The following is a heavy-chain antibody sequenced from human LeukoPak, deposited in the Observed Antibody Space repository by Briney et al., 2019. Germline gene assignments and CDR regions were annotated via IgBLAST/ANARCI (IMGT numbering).Heavy chain of an antibody. CDR2: ISYDGSNK. V-gene: IGHV3-30-3*01. D-gene: IGHD6-13*01. CDR1: GFTFSRYA. CDR3: AKGSGWYADY. Sequence: GRSLRLSCAASGFTFSRYAMHWVRQAPGKGLEWVAVISYDGSNKYYADSVKGRFTISRDNSKNTLYLQMNSLRAEDTAVYYCAKGSGWYADYWGQGTLVTVSS. J-gene: IGHJ4*02.